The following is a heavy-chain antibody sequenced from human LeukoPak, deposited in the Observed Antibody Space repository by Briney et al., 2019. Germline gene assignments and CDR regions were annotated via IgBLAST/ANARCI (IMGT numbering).Heavy chain of an antibody. Sequence: ASVKVSCKASGGTFSSYAISWVRQAPGQGLEWMGGIIPIFGTANYAQRFQGRVTITADESTSTAYMELSSLRSEDTAVYYCARQGKTWSPFDPWGQGTLVTVSS. V-gene: IGHV1-69*01. CDR3: ARQGKTWSPFDP. CDR2: IIPIFGTA. J-gene: IGHJ5*02. D-gene: IGHD2-15*01. CDR1: GGTFSSYA.